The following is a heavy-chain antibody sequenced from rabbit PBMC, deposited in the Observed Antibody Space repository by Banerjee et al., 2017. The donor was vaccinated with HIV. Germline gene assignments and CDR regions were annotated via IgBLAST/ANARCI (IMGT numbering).Heavy chain of an antibody. J-gene: IGHJ4*01. CDR3: ARGLVAGVLDL. V-gene: IGHV1S45*01. D-gene: IGHD3-3*01. Sequence: QEQLVESGGGLVQPGGSLKLTCKASGFSFSGSYWMCWVRQAPGKGLEWIAFINNGNGRTYYASWAKGRFTITKTSSTTVTLQMTSLTAADTATYFCARGLVAGVLDLWGPGTLVTVS. CDR2: INNGNGRT. CDR1: GFSFSGSYW.